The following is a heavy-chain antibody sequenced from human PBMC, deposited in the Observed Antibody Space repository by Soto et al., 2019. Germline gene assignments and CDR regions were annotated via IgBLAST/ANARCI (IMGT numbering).Heavy chain of an antibody. Sequence: GGSLRLSCAASGFNFRNYWMTWVRQAPGKGLEWVANIKQDGSVKYYVDSVKGRFTISRDNAKNSVYLQMNSLRVEDTAVYYCARIGYSSSSNDYWGQGTLVTV. CDR3: ARIGYSSSSNDY. D-gene: IGHD2-2*03. V-gene: IGHV3-7*01. CDR2: IKQDGSVK. J-gene: IGHJ4*02. CDR1: GFNFRNYW.